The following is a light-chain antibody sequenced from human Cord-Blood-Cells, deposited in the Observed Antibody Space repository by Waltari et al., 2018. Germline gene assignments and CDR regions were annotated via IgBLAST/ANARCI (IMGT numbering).Light chain of an antibody. J-gene: IGLJ3*02. CDR1: SSDVGGYNL. V-gene: IGLV2-23*01. CDR3: CSYAGSSTWV. Sequence: QSALTQPASVSGSPGQSITISCTGTSSDVGGYNLVSWYQQHPGKAPKLMLYEGSKRPSGVSNRFSGSKSGNTASLTISGLQAEDEADYYCCSYAGSSTWVFGGGTKLTAL. CDR2: EGS.